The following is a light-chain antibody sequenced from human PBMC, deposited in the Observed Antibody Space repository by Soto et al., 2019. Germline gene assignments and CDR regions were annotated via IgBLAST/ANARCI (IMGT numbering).Light chain of an antibody. V-gene: IGKV1-5*03. CDR3: QQYNSYSIT. J-gene: IGKJ5*01. Sequence: DIQMTQSPSSLSASVGDRVTSTYRASQSISSWLAWYRQKPGKAPKLLIYKAFSLESGVPSRFSGSGSGTEFTLTISTLQPDDLATYYCQQYNSYSITFGQGTRLE. CDR1: QSISSW. CDR2: KAF.